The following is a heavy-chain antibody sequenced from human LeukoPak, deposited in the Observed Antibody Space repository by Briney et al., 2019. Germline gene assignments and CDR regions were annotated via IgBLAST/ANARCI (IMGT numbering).Heavy chain of an antibody. V-gene: IGHV3-9*01. J-gene: IGHJ6*02. Sequence: GGSLRLSCAASGFTFSSYSMNWVRQAPGKGLEWVSGISWNSGSIGYADSVKGRFTISRDNAKNSLYLQMNSLRAEDTALYYCAKAYCSGGSCYPNLGYYYGMDVWGQGTTVTVSS. D-gene: IGHD2-15*01. CDR1: GFTFSSYS. CDR2: ISWNSGSI. CDR3: AKAYCSGGSCYPNLGYYYGMDV.